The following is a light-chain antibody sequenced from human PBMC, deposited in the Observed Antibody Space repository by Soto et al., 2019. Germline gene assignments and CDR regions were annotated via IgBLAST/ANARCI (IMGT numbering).Light chain of an antibody. J-gene: IGLJ1*01. V-gene: IGLV2-14*03. CDR3: SSYTSSSTLGV. Sequence: QSALTQPASVSGSLGQSITISCTGTSSDIGGYNYVSWYQQHPGKAPQLMIYEVSNRPSGVSNRFSGSKSGNTASLTISGLQAEDEADYYCSSYTSSSTLGVFGTATKLTVL. CDR1: SSDIGGYNY. CDR2: EVS.